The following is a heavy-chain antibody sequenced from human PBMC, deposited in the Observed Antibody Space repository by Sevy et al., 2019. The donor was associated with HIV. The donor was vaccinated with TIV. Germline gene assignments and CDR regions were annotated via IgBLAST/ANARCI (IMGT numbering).Heavy chain of an antibody. D-gene: IGHD2-21*02. CDR2: IVGNGVSA. J-gene: IGHJ4*01. CDR3: AREESCGGACYYFGH. V-gene: IGHV3-20*04. Sequence: GGSLRLSCAASGFTFEDFGMSWVRQRPGKGLEWVCGIVGNGVSAGCADSMKGRFTISRDNAKNSLYLEMNSLRIEDTASYFCAREESCGGACYYFGHWGHGILVTVSS. CDR1: GFTFEDFG.